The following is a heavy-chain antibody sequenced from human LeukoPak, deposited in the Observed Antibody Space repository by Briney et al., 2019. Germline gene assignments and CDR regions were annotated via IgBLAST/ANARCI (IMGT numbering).Heavy chain of an antibody. V-gene: IGHV3-9*01. J-gene: IGHJ3*02. CDR3: AKDIRARYSYYWGDAFDI. CDR2: INWRSDHI. CDR1: GFIFDDYA. Sequence: GRSLRLSCAASGFIFDDYAVNWVRQVPGKGLEWISGINWRSDHIGYADSVKGRFTISRDNAKNSLYLQMNSLREEDTALYYCAKDIRARYSYYWGDAFDIWGRGTMVIVSS. D-gene: IGHD3-10*01.